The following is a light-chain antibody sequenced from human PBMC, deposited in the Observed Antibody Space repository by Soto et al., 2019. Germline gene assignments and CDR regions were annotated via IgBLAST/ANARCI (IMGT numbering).Light chain of an antibody. CDR2: KNN. J-gene: IGLJ3*02. V-gene: IGLV1-51*02. CDR3: GTWDSSLSSWV. CDR1: TSNIGNNY. Sequence: QSVLTQPPSVSAAPGQKVTISCSGSTSNIGNNYVSWYQHLPGSAPKLLIYKNNKRPSGIPDRFSGSKPGTSATLDITGLQAGDEADYYCGTWDSSLSSWVFGGGTQLTVL.